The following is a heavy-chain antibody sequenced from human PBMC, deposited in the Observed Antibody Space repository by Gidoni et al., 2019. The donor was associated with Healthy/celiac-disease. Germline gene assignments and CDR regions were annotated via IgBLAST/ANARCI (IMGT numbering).Heavy chain of an antibody. CDR1: GFTFSSYA. J-gene: IGHJ4*02. Sequence: EGQLLESGGVLVQPGGSLRLSCAAYGFTFSSYAMSWVRQAPGKGLEWFSSSSGIGGSTYYADSVKGRFTISRDNSKNTLYLQMTSLSAEDTAVYYCAKARSRPLKLFADYWGQGTLVTVSS. CDR2: SSGIGGST. CDR3: AKARSRPLKLFADY. D-gene: IGHD3-3*01. V-gene: IGHV3-23*01.